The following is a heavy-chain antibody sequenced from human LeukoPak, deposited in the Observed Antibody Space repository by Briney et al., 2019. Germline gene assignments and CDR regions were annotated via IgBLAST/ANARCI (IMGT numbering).Heavy chain of an antibody. V-gene: IGHV4-4*07. D-gene: IGHD6-19*01. CDR1: GGSIINHY. Sequence: PSETLSLTCTVSGGSIINHYWNWVRQPAGKGLEWIGRIYSSGSANYSPSLKSRVSMSIDTSNNHFSLNLTSVTAADTALYFCARDVRYASGWSTPESWGQGTLVTVSA. CDR2: IYSSGSA. CDR3: ARDVRYASGWSTPES. J-gene: IGHJ5*02.